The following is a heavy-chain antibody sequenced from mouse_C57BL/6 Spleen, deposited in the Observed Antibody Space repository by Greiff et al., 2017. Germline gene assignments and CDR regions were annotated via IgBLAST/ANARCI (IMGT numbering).Heavy chain of an antibody. Sequence: QVQLQQSGAELVKPGASVKMSCKASGYTFTTYPIEWVKQNHGKSLEWIGNFHPYNDDTKYNEKFKGKATLTVEKSSSTVYLELSRLTSDDSAVYYCARAYYGNYGWVYFDYWGQGTTLTVSS. CDR1: GYTFTTYP. D-gene: IGHD2-10*01. CDR3: ARAYYGNYGWVYFDY. CDR2: FHPYNDDT. J-gene: IGHJ2*01. V-gene: IGHV1-47*01.